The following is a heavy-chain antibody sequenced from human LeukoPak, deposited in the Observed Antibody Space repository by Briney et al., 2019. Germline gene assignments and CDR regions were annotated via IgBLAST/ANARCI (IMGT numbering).Heavy chain of an antibody. V-gene: IGHV1-2*02. J-gene: IGHJ4*02. CDR3: ATLYCSSTSCSIGKGDY. CDR2: INPNSGGT. CDR1: GYTFTGYY. D-gene: IGHD2-2*01. Sequence: ASVKVPCKASGYTFTGYYIHWVRQVPGQGLEWMGWINPNSGGTNYAQKFQGRVTMTRDTSISTAYMELSSLRSDDTAVYYCATLYCSSTSCSIGKGDYWGQGTLVTVSS.